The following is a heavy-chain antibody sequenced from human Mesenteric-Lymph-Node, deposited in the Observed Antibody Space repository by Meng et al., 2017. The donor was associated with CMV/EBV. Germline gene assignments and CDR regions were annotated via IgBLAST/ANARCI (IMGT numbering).Heavy chain of an antibody. J-gene: IGHJ5*02. CDR2: ISYDGFNK. V-gene: IGHV3-30-3*01. CDR3: ARTPMRRRVPAAMGSVYWFDP. D-gene: IGHD2-2*01. CDR1: GFTFSSYA. Sequence: GGSLRLSCAASGFTFSSYAMHWVRQAPGKGLEWVAVISYDGFNKYYADSVKGRFTISRDTSKSTLYLQMNSPRAGDTAVYYCARTPMRRRVPAAMGSVYWFDPWGQGTLVTVSS.